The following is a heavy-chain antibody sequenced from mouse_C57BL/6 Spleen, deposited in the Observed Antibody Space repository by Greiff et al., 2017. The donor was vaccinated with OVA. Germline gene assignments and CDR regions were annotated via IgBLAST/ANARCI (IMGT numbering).Heavy chain of an antibody. CDR2: IRNKANGYTT. CDR1: GFTFTDYY. V-gene: IGHV7-3*01. D-gene: IGHD2-13*01. CDR3: ARYGDDSWFAY. J-gene: IGHJ3*01. Sequence: EVQLVESGGGLVQPGGSLSLSCAASGFTFTDYYMSWVRQPPGKALEWLGFIRNKANGYTTEYSASVKGRFTISRDNSQSILYLQMNALRAEDSATYYCARYGDDSWFAYWSQGTLVTVSA.